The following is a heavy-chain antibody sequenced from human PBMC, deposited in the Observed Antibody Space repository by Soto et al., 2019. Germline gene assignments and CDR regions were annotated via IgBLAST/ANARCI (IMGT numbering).Heavy chain of an antibody. CDR3: AKVAGGLGYFDL. J-gene: IGHJ2*01. V-gene: IGHV3-23*01. CDR1: GFIFSDYA. D-gene: IGHD3-16*01. CDR2: ISATGGNI. Sequence: EAQLLESGGGLARPGGSLRLSCVASGFIFSDYAMTWIRQAPGKGLEWVATISATGGNIEYRESLKGRFTISRDNSEKMVYLQINVLTADDTAVYYCAKVAGGLGYFDLWGRGTLVTVSS.